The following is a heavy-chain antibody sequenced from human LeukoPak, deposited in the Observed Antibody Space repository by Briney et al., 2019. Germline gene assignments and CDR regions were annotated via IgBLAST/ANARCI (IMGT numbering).Heavy chain of an antibody. V-gene: IGHV1-24*01. CDR3: ATRSGDFWSGFEN. CDR1: GYSLSDLN. Sequence: ASVKVSCKASGYSLSDLNIQWVRQAPGKGLECMGGFDPEQATTIYAQNFQGRLTMTEEISTDTVYMELSSLTSEDTAVYYCATRSGDFWSGFENWGQGTLVTASS. J-gene: IGHJ4*02. CDR2: FDPEQATT. D-gene: IGHD3-3*01.